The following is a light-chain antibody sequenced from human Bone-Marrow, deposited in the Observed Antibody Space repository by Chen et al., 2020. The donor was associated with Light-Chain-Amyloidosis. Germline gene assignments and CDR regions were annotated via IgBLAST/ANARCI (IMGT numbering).Light chain of an antibody. CDR3: QSADSSGTYEVI. J-gene: IGLJ2*01. Sequence: SYDLTQPPSVSVPPGQTASITRSGDDLPTKYAYWYQQKPGQAPVLVIHRDTERPSGISERFSGSSSGTTATLTISGVQAEDEADYHCQSADSSGTYEVIFGGGTKLTVL. CDR2: RDT. V-gene: IGLV3-25*03. CDR1: DLPTKY.